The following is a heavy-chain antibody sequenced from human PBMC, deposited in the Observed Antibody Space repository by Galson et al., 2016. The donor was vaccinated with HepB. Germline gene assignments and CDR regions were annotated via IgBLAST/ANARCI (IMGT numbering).Heavy chain of an antibody. CDR3: AKDFLDPVTPYNWFAP. CDR1: GFTFTSHW. CDR2: VSKDGNSD. V-gene: IGHV3-30*18. D-gene: IGHD3/OR15-3a*01. J-gene: IGHJ5*02. Sequence: SLRLSCAASGFTFTSHWMHWVRQAPGKGPEWVAAVSKDGNSDYYADSVKGRFTISRDNSKNAAYLQMNSLRVEDMAVYYCAKDFLDPVTPYNWFAPWGQGTLVTVSS.